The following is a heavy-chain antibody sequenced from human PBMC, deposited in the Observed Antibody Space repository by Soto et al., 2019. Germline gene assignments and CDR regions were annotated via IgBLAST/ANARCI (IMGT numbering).Heavy chain of an antibody. J-gene: IGHJ4*02. CDR1: GGTFSSYA. Sequence: QVQLVQSGAEVKKPGSSVKVSCKASGGTFSSYAISWVRQAPGQGLEWMGGIIPLFGTANYAQKFQGRVTLTADESTSTAYIELSSLRSEDTAVYYCARCGLQFNCDHWGQGTLVTVSS. CDR2: IIPLFGTA. D-gene: IGHD5-12*01. CDR3: ARCGLQFNCDH. V-gene: IGHV1-69*12.